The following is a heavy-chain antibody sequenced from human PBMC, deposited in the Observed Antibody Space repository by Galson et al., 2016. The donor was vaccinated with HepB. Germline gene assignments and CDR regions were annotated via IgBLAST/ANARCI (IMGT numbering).Heavy chain of an antibody. CDR3: ARHPTIVVIPAAYFDS. V-gene: IGHV3-74*01. Sequence: SLRLSCAASGFTFSSYWMHWVRQAPGKGLVWVSRIMSDGSSTTYADSVKSRFTISRDNAKNTLYLQINSLRDEDTAVYYCARHPTIVVIPAAYFDSWGQGTLVTVSS. D-gene: IGHD2-2*01. CDR2: IMSDGSST. CDR1: GFTFSSYW. J-gene: IGHJ4*02.